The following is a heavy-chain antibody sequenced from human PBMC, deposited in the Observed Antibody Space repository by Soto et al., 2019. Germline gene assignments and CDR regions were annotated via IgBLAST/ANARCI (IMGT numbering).Heavy chain of an antibody. CDR3: ARLKGAFNITTYTGFDP. D-gene: IGHD3-22*01. CDR2: IYYSGTT. CDR1: GDSIDTSRYY. J-gene: IGHJ5*02. V-gene: IGHV4-39*01. Sequence: SETLSLTCTVSGDSIDTSRYYWGWIRQPPVKGLEWIGSIYYSGTTYYNPSLKSRVTISADTSKNQFSLELSSVTAADTAFYYCARLKGAFNITTYTGFDPWGQGILDNVST.